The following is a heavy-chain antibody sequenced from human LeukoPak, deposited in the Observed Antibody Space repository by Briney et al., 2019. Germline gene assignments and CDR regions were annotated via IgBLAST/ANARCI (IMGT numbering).Heavy chain of an antibody. V-gene: IGHV1-2*02. D-gene: IGHD5-24*01. CDR1: GYTFTGYY. CDR3: ARYYGDVYSLYYFDY. Sequence: ASVKVSCKASGYTFTGYYMHWVRQAPGQGLEWMGWINPNGGGTIYADKFQGRVTLTRDTSTSTAYMELSRLRSDDTAMYYCARYYGDVYSLYYFDYWGLGTQVTVSS. CDR2: INPNGGGT. J-gene: IGHJ4*02.